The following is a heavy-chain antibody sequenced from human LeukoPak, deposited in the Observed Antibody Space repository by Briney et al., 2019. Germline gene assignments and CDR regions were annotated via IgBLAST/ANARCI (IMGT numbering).Heavy chain of an antibody. CDR2: IIPIVGTA. Sequence: SVKVSCKASGYTFTNYDIHWVRQAPGQGLEWMGGIIPIVGTANYAQKFQGRVTITADESTSTAYMELSSLRSEDTAVYYCARWGRYNFDYWGQGTLVTVSS. CDR3: ARWGRYNFDY. J-gene: IGHJ4*02. CDR1: GYTFTNYD. D-gene: IGHD3-9*01. V-gene: IGHV1-69*13.